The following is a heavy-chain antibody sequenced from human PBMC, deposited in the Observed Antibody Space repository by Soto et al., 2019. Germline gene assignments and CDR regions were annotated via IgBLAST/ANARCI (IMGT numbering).Heavy chain of an antibody. J-gene: IGHJ5*02. V-gene: IGHV3-11*05. CDR2: ISSTGTYT. CDR3: ARDASSYP. D-gene: IGHD3-16*01. Sequence: PGGSLRLSCAASGFTFTDYYMNWIRQAPGKGLEWVSYISSTGTYTNYADSVKGRFTISRDNAKNSLYLQMNSLRAEDTAVYYCARDASSYPWGQGTLVTVSS. CDR1: GFTFTDYY.